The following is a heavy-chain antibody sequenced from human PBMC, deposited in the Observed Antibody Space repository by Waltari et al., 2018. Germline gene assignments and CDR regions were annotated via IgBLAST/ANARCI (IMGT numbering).Heavy chain of an antibody. V-gene: IGHV1-69*08. CDR1: GGTFSSYA. CDR2: IIPIFGTA. Sequence: QVQLVQSGAEVKKPGSSVKVSCKASGGTFSSYAISWVRQAPGQGLEWMGRIIPIFGTANYAQKFQGRVTITADKSTSTAYMELSSLRSEDTAVYYCAKGTYDSSGYYSFYFDYWGQGTLVTVSS. J-gene: IGHJ4*02. CDR3: AKGTYDSSGYYSFYFDY. D-gene: IGHD3-22*01.